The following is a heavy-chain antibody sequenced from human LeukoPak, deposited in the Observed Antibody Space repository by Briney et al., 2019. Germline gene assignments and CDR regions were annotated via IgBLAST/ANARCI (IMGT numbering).Heavy chain of an antibody. D-gene: IGHD2-21*01. V-gene: IGHV3-7*01. CDR1: GFTFSSYW. CDR2: VKQDGSEK. Sequence: GGSPRLSCAASGFTFSSYWMSWVRQAPGQGLEWVANVKQDGSEKYYVDSVKGRFTISRDNAKNSLYLQMNSLRAEDTAVYYCARLAYCGGDCFSGLNPFDYWGQGALVTVSS. CDR3: ARLAYCGGDCFSGLNPFDY. J-gene: IGHJ4*02.